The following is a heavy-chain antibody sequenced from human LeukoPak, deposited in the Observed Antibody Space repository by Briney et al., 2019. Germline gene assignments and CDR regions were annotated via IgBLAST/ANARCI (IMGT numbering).Heavy chain of an antibody. CDR2: ISGSGQST. J-gene: IGHJ4*02. V-gene: IGHV3-23*01. D-gene: IGHD3-10*01. CDR1: GFTFRNYA. CDR3: AKIGFTSDY. Sequence: GGSLRLSCAASGFTFRNYAMIWVRQAPGKGLDWVSAISGSGQSTYYADSVKGRFTISRDNSKNTLYLQMNSLRAEDTAVYYCAKIGFTSDYWGQGTLVTVSS.